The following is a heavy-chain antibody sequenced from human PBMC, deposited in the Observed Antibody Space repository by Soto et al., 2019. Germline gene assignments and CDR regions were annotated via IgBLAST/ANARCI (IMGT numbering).Heavy chain of an antibody. CDR3: AKVVVAATRHTDFDS. D-gene: IGHD2-15*01. CDR1: GGSINSNNYY. J-gene: IGHJ4*02. V-gene: IGHV4-39*02. Sequence: SETLSLTCTVSGGSINSNNYYWAWIRQPPGKGLAWIASIYYDGSTYYNPSLKSRVSISVDTSKNHFSLKLSSATAADTAVYYCAKVVVAATRHTDFDSWGQGTLVTVSS. CDR2: IYYDGST.